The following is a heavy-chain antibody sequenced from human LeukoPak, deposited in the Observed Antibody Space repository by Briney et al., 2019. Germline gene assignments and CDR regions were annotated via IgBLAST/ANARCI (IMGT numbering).Heavy chain of an antibody. V-gene: IGHV3-23*01. Sequence: GGSLRLSCAPSDPSFRNHDMRWVRQTSETGLEWVSSIAADAASGYADSVRGRFTISRDKSQNILYLQMNSLRADDTAIYYCAKGPNFGSWRAVDYWGQGSLVTVSS. CDR1: DPSFRNHD. D-gene: IGHD3-10*01. CDR2: IAADAAS. CDR3: AKGPNFGSWRAVDY. J-gene: IGHJ4*02.